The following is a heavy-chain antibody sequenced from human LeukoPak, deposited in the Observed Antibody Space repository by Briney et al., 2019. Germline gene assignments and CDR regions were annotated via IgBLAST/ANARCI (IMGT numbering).Heavy chain of an antibody. V-gene: IGHV4-39*07. CDR3: ARDPTYSSSWYGVY. J-gene: IGHJ4*02. CDR1: GASISSSNYY. CDR2: IYYSGST. D-gene: IGHD6-13*01. Sequence: SETLSLTCTVSGASISSSNYYWGWIRQPPGKGLEWIGSIYYSGSTYYNPSLKSRVTISVDTSKNQFSLKLSSVTAADTAVYYCARDPTYSSSWYGVYWGQGTLVTVSS.